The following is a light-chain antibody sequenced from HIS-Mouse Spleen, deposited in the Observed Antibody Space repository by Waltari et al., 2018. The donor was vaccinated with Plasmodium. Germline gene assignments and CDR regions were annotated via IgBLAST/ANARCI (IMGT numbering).Light chain of an antibody. CDR1: QRVLYSSNNKKY. J-gene: IGKJ4*01. CDR2: WAS. Sequence: DIVMTQSPDSLAVSLGERATINCKSSQRVLYSSNNKKYLAWYHQKPGPPTKLLIYWASTRESGVPDRVSGSGSGTDFTLTISSLQAEDVAVYYCQQYYSTPLTFGGGTKVEIK. CDR3: QQYYSTPLT. V-gene: IGKV4-1*01.